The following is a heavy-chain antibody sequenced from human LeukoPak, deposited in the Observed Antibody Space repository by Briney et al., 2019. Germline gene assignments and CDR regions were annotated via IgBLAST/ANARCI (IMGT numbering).Heavy chain of an antibody. Sequence: GGSLRLSCAASGITFSSYAMSWVRQAPGKGLEWVSSISASGGDTYYAHSVKGRFIISRDNSKNTLYLQMNSLRAEDAAVYYCAKGWEAAVTVGFDYWGQGTLVTVSS. J-gene: IGHJ4*02. D-gene: IGHD6-25*01. V-gene: IGHV3-23*01. CDR1: GITFSSYA. CDR3: AKGWEAAVTVGFDY. CDR2: ISASGGDT.